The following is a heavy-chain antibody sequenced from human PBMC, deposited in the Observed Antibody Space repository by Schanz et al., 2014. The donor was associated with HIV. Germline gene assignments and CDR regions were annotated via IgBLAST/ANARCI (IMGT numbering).Heavy chain of an antibody. CDR3: ARESGSGSYSFPDY. CDR2: MYYSGST. V-gene: IGHV4-59*12. D-gene: IGHD3-10*01. J-gene: IGHJ4*02. CDR1: GGSISSYY. Sequence: QVQLQESGPGLVKPSETLSLICTVSGGSISSYYWSWIRQPPGKGLEWIGNMYYSGSTFYNPSLKSRVAISVNTSKNQFSLTLTSVTSADTAVYYCARESGSGSYSFPDYWGQGILVTVSS.